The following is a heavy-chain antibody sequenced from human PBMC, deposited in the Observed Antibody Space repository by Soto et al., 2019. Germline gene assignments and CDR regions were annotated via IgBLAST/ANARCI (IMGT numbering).Heavy chain of an antibody. V-gene: IGHV3-23*01. CDR2: ISGSGGST. CDR1: GFTFSSYA. J-gene: IGHJ6*02. Sequence: VQLLESGGGLVQPGGSLRLSCAASGFTFSSYAMSWVRQAPGKGLEWVSAISGSGGSTYYADSVKGRFTISRDNSKNTLYLQMNSLRAEDTAVYYCAKARTGTRAYYYGMDVWGQGTTVTVSS. CDR3: AKARTGTRAYYYGMDV. D-gene: IGHD1-1*01.